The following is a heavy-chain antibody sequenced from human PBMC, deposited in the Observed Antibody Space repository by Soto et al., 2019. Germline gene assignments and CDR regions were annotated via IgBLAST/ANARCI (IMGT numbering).Heavy chain of an antibody. Sequence: EVQLVESGGGLVQPGGSLRLSCAASGFTFSSYDMHWVRQATGKGLEWVSAINTAGDTFYPGSVKGRFTISRENAKNSVFLQMNSLRAGDTAVYYCARVPKRQLWTFDYWGQGTLVTVSS. V-gene: IGHV3-13*01. J-gene: IGHJ4*02. CDR1: GFTFSSYD. CDR3: ARVPKRQLWTFDY. D-gene: IGHD5-18*01. CDR2: INTAGDT.